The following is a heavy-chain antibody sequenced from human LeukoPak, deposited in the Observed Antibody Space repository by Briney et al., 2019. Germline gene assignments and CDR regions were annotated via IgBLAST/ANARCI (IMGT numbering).Heavy chain of an antibody. CDR3: ARDLVRYFEWYNWFDP. D-gene: IGHD3-9*01. Sequence: PGGSLRLSCAASGFTFSDYYMSWIRQAPGKGLEWVSYISSSGSTIYYADSVKGRFTISRDNAKNSLYLQMNSLRAEDTAVYYCARDLVRYFEWYNWFDPWGQGTLVTVSS. J-gene: IGHJ5*02. V-gene: IGHV3-11*01. CDR2: ISSSGSTI. CDR1: GFTFSDYY.